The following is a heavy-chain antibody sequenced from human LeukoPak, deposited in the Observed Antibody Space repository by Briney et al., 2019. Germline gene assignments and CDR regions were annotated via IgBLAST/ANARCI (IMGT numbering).Heavy chain of an antibody. CDR1: GFTFDDYA. CDR2: ISWNSGSI. Sequence: PGRSLRLSCAASGFTFDDYAMHWVRQAPGKGLEWVSGISWNSGSIGYADSVKGRFTISRDNAKNSLYLQMNSLRAEDTALYHCARTEYQLLSYFDYWGQGTLVTVSS. D-gene: IGHD2-2*01. V-gene: IGHV3-9*01. J-gene: IGHJ4*02. CDR3: ARTEYQLLSYFDY.